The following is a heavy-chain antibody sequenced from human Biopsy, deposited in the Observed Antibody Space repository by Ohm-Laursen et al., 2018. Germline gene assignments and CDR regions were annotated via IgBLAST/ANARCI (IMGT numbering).Heavy chain of an antibody. CDR1: GGFISSSSYY. D-gene: IGHD5-24*01. CDR3: ARSLLMASLNWFDP. V-gene: IGHV4-39*01. J-gene: IGHJ5*02. CDR2: ISYTGST. Sequence: SETLSLTCTVSGGFISSSSYYWGWIRQPPGKGLEWIGSISYTGSTHDNPSLTSRVTISVDTSKNQFSLKLYSLTAADTAVYFCARSLLMASLNWFDPWGQGTLVTVTS.